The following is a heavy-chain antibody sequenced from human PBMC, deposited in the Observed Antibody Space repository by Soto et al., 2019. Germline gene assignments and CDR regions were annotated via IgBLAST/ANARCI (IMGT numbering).Heavy chain of an antibody. CDR2: FNPNSGDT. Sequence: AASVKVSCKASGYIFTAYSMHWVRQAPGQGLEWVGWFNPNSGDTIYAQKFQGRVTLTGDTSISTAYMELYSLTSDDTAVYYCAREASAVISLDYWGQGTLVTVSS. CDR3: AREASAVISLDY. CDR1: GYIFTAYS. D-gene: IGHD6-19*01. J-gene: IGHJ4*02. V-gene: IGHV1-2*02.